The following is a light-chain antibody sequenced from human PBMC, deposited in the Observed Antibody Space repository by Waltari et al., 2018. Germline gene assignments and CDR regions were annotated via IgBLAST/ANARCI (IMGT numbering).Light chain of an antibody. J-gene: IGKJ1*01. Sequence: ERVMTQSPATLSVSPGERATLSCRASQSVSSNLAWYQPKPGQAPRLLIYGASTRATGVPARFSGSGSGTDFTLTISSLQSEDFAVYYCQQYDNWPRTFGQGTKVEI. V-gene: IGKV3-15*01. CDR2: GAS. CDR1: QSVSSN. CDR3: QQYDNWPRT.